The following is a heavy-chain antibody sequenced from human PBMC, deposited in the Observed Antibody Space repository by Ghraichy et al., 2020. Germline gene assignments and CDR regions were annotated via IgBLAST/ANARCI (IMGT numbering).Heavy chain of an antibody. J-gene: IGHJ5*02. CDR3: ARDGAITGRFNYFDP. D-gene: IGHD1-20*01. CDR2: ISASSSTM. CDR1: GFTLSNYN. V-gene: IGHV3-48*01. Sequence: ETLSLTCAVSGFTLSNYNMHWVRQAPGKGLEWVSYISASSSTMYYADSVKGRFIISRDNARNSLYLQINSLGAEDTAVYYCARDGAITGRFNYFDPWGQGTLVTVSS.